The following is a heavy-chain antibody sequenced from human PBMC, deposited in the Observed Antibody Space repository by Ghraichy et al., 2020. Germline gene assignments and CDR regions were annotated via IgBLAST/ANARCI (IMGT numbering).Heavy chain of an antibody. Sequence: SETLSLTCTVSGGSISRSSYYWGWIRHPPGKELAWIGSIYYSGRTYYNPSLKSRVTISVDTSKNQFSLKLSSVTAADTAVYYCARHSEVLAYYYGMDVCGQGTTVTVAS. CDR2: IYYSGRT. D-gene: IGHD4/OR15-4a*01. J-gene: IGHJ6*02. CDR1: GGSISRSSYY. V-gene: IGHV4-39*01. CDR3: ARHSEVLAYYYGMDV.